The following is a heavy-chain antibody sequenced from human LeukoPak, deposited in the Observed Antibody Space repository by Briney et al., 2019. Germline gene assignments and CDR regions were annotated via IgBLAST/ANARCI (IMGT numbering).Heavy chain of an antibody. CDR2: ISAYNGNT. D-gene: IGHD6-19*01. J-gene: IGHJ4*02. CDR3: ARAHSLAVAGRVGYFDY. V-gene: IGHV1-18*01. CDR1: LGTFSSYA. Sequence: PGASANVSCTPSLGTFSSYAISSVREAPGQGLEWMGWISAYNGNTNYAQKLQGRVTMTTDTSTSTAYMELRSLRSDDTAVYYCARAHSLAVAGRVGYFDYWGQGTLVTVSS.